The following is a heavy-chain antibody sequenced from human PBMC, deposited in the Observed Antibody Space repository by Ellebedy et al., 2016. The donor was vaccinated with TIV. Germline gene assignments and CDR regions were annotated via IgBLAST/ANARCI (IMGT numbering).Heavy chain of an antibody. J-gene: IGHJ4*01. CDR1: GFTFGNYA. CDR3: AKVQYYGTGSHLPAN. V-gene: IGHV3-30*18. D-gene: IGHD3-10*01. Sequence: PGGSLRLSCAASGFTFGNYAMHWVRQTPGKGLEWVAVISYDGRSKYYSDSVRGRFTLSRDNSNDALYLQMDSLRTEDKAVYYCAKVQYYGTGSHLPANWGHGTLVTVSS. CDR2: ISYDGRSK.